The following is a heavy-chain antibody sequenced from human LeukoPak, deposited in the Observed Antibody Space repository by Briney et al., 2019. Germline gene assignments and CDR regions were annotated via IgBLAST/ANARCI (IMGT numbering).Heavy chain of an antibody. Sequence: SETLSLTCTVSGGSTSSYYWSWIRQPPGKGLEWIGYIYYSGSTNYNPSLKSRVTISVDTSKNQFSLKLSSVTAADTAVYYCARHSSDYGDLDYWGQGTLVTVSS. J-gene: IGHJ4*02. D-gene: IGHD4-17*01. CDR1: GGSTSSYY. CDR2: IYYSGST. V-gene: IGHV4-59*08. CDR3: ARHSSDYGDLDY.